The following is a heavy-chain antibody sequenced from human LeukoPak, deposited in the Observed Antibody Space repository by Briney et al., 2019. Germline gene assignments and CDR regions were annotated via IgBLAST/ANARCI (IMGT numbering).Heavy chain of an antibody. CDR1: GFTVSSNY. Sequence: GGSLRLSCAASGFTVSSNYMSWVRQAPGKGLEWVSVIYSGGSTYYADSVKGRFTISIDNSKNTLYLQMNSLRAEDTAVYYCARDGGRQQLVLLDYWGQGTLVTVSS. CDR2: IYSGGST. CDR3: ARDGGRQQLVLLDY. V-gene: IGHV3-53*01. D-gene: IGHD6-13*01. J-gene: IGHJ4*02.